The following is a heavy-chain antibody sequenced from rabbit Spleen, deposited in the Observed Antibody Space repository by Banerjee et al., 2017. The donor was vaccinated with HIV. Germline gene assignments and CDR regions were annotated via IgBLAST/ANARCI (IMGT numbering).Heavy chain of an antibody. CDR2: IYAGSSGST. J-gene: IGHJ4*01. CDR3: VRWGVDDYGGNL. CDR1: GFSFSGNCW. D-gene: IGHD2-1*01. Sequence: QEQLEESGGDLVKPGASLTLTCTASGFSFSGNCWMCWVRLAPGKGLECGTCIYAGSSGSTYYANWAKGRLTISKASSTTVTLQMTSLTVADTATYFCVRWGVDDYGGNLWGPGTLVTVS. V-gene: IGHV1S45*01.